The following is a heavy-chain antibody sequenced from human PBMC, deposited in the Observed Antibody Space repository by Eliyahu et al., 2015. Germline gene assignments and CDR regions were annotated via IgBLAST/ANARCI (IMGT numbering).Heavy chain of an antibody. CDR2: ISSSGSTI. CDR3: VRAAYYFDSTGYYTLDY. D-gene: IGHD3-22*01. J-gene: IGHJ4*02. Sequence: EVQLEESGGGLVQPGGSLRLSCVVXGFTFSNYEMAWVRQAPGKGLEWVSYISSSGSTIFYGDSVKGRFTISRDNAENSLNLQMDSLRAEDTALYYCVRAAYYFDSTGYYTLDYWGQGTLVTVSS. CDR1: GFTFSNYE. V-gene: IGHV3-48*03.